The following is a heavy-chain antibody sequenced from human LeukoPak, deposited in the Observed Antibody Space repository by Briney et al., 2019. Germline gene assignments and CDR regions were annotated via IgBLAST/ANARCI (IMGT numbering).Heavy chain of an antibody. V-gene: IGHV4-39*07. Sequence: PSETLSLTCTVSGGSISSSSYYWGWIRQPPGKGLEWIGSIYYSGSTYYNPSLKSRVTISVDMSKNQFSLKLSSVTAADTAVYYCARETPHFFSDFDYWGQGTLVTVSS. CDR2: IYYSGST. CDR3: ARETPHFFSDFDY. CDR1: GGSISSSSYY. J-gene: IGHJ4*02. D-gene: IGHD3-3*02.